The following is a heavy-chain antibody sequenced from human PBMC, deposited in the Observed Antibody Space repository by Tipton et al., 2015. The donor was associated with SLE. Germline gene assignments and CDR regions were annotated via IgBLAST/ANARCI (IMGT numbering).Heavy chain of an antibody. CDR1: GGSLSSYY. V-gene: IGHV4-59*01. CDR2: IYYSGST. Sequence: TLSLTCTVSGGSLSSYYWSWIRQPPGKGLAWIGYIYYSGSTNYNPYLKSRVTISVDTAKNQFPLKLSSVTAADTAVYYCARGVVQGVPFDYWGQGTLVTVS. CDR3: ARGVVQGVPFDY. D-gene: IGHD3-10*01. J-gene: IGHJ4*02.